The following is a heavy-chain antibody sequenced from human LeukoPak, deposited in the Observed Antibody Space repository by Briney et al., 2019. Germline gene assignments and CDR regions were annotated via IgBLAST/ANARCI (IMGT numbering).Heavy chain of an antibody. V-gene: IGHV5-51*01. Sequence: GESLKISCKGSGYTFTSYWIGWVRQMPGKGLEWMGIIYPGDSDTRYNPSFQGQVTISADKSITTAYLQWSSLKASDTAIYYCARRDGYNYVDYWGQGTLVTVSS. CDR3: ARRDGYNYVDY. CDR1: GYTFTSYW. CDR2: IYPGDSDT. D-gene: IGHD5-24*01. J-gene: IGHJ4*02.